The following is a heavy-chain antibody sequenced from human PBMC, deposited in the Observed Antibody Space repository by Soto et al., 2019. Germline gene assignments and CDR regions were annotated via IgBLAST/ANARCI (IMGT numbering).Heavy chain of an antibody. J-gene: IGHJ6*02. D-gene: IGHD3-3*02. CDR1: GFTFSSYS. Sequence: EVQLVESGGGLVQPGGSLRLSCAASGFTFSSYSMNWVRQAPGKGLEWVSDISSSSSTIYYADSVKGRFTISRDNAKNSLYLRMNSLRDEDTAVYYCARVLMAAAPFLMDYYYGMDVWGQGTTVTVSS. CDR3: ARVLMAAAPFLMDYYYGMDV. V-gene: IGHV3-48*02. CDR2: ISSSSSTI.